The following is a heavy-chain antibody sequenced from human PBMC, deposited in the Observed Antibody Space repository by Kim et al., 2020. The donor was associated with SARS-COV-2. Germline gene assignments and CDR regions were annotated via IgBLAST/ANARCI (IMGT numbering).Heavy chain of an antibody. V-gene: IGHV4-39*01. Sequence: YYNPSLKSRVTISVNTSKNQFSLKLSSVTAADTAVYYCARLQRGARAFDIWGQGTMVTVSS. J-gene: IGHJ3*02. CDR3: ARLQRGARAFDI.